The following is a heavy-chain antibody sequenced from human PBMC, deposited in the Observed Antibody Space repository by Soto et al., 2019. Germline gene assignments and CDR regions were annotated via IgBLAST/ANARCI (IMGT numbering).Heavy chain of an antibody. CDR1: GFTFSSYG. CDR3: ARGAYYYDSSGSYNGMDV. D-gene: IGHD3-22*01. J-gene: IGHJ6*02. Sequence: PGGSLRLSCAASGFTFSSYGMHWVRQAPGKGLEWVAVIWYDGSNKYYADSVKGRFTISRDNSKNTLYLQMNSLRAEDTAVYYCARGAYYYDSSGSYNGMDVWGQGTTVTVSS. CDR2: IWYDGSNK. V-gene: IGHV3-33*01.